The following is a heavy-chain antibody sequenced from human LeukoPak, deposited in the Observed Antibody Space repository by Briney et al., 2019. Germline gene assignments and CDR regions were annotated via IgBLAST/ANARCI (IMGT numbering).Heavy chain of an antibody. J-gene: IGHJ6*02. Sequence: ASVKVSCKASGYTFTSYAMHWVRQAPGQGLEWMGWINPNSGGTNYAQKFQGWVTMTRDTSISTAYMELSRLRSDDTAVYYCARAITMVRGVPTYYYGMDVWGQGTTVTVSS. CDR1: GYTFTSYA. CDR2: INPNSGGT. V-gene: IGHV1-2*04. D-gene: IGHD3-10*01. CDR3: ARAITMVRGVPTYYYGMDV.